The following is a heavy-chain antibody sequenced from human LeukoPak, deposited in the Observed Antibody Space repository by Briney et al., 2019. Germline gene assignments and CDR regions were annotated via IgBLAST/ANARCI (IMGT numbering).Heavy chain of an antibody. D-gene: IGHD2-15*01. CDR1: GGSISSSTYY. Sequence: SETLSLTCTVSGGSISSSTYYWGWIRQPPGKGLNWIGNIYSSGSTYYNPSLKSRVTISVDTSKNQFSLKLSSVTAADTAVYYCARLRRVDYFDYWGQGTLVTVSS. V-gene: IGHV4-39*07. CDR3: ARLRRVDYFDY. CDR2: IYSSGST. J-gene: IGHJ4*02.